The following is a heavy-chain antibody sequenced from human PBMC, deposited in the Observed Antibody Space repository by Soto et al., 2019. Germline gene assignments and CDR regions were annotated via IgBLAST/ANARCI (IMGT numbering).Heavy chain of an antibody. J-gene: IGHJ4*02. D-gene: IGHD3-3*01. CDR2: IVPNVGTV. V-gene: IGHV1-69*06. CDR3: ARRDTSGFLRYFDN. CDR1: GGTLSSFINYP. Sequence: QMQLVQSGAEVKKPGSSVKVSCKASGGTLSSFINYPINWVRQAPGQGLEWMGGIVPNVGTVNYAQKFQGRVKITADKSTGTAYMELSSLRSEDTALYYCARRDTSGFLRYFDNWGKGTLVTVSS.